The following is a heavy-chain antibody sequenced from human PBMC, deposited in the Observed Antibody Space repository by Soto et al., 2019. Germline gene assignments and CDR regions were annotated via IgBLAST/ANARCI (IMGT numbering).Heavy chain of an antibody. D-gene: IGHD2-21*02. Sequence: EVQLVESGGGLVKPGGSLRLSCTASGFTFNKAYMNWVSQAPGQGLEWVGQIDSKIDADKTDLAAPVKGRFTPSRDDSKNTVYLQMNGLEIEDTAMYYCVTRFTAVATARFDYWGQGTLVTVSS. CDR3: VTRFTAVATARFDY. CDR2: IDSKIDADKT. J-gene: IGHJ4*02. CDR1: GFTFNKAY. V-gene: IGHV3-15*04.